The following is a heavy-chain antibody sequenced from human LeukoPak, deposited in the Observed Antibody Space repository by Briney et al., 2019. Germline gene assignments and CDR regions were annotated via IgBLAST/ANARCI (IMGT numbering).Heavy chain of an antibody. CDR2: INAGNGNT. J-gene: IGHJ4*02. CDR3: ARSGTTGWLIDY. V-gene: IGHV1-3*01. CDR1: GYTFTSYA. D-gene: IGHD1-1*01. Sequence: ASVKVSCKASGYTFTSYAMHWVRQAPGQRLEWMGWINAGNGNTKYSQKFQGRVTITRDTSASTAYMELSSLRSEDTAVYYCARSGTTGWLIDYWGQGTQVTVSS.